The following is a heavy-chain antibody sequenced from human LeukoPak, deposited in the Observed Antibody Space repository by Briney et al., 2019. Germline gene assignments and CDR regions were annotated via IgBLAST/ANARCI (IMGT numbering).Heavy chain of an antibody. Sequence: SETLSLTCTVSGGSMSPYHWGWIRQPPGKGLEWTGYIYYSGSTYYNPSLKSRVTISVDTSKNQFSLKLSSVTAADTAVYYCARGGATVVAAPGFGSWGQGTLVTVSS. CDR3: ARGGATVVAAPGFGS. CDR2: IYYSGST. D-gene: IGHD2-15*01. J-gene: IGHJ4*02. CDR1: GGSMSPYH. V-gene: IGHV4-59*12.